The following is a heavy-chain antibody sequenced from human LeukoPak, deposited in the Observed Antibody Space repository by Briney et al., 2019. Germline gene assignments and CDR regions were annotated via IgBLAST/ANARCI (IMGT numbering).Heavy chain of an antibody. CDR1: GFTFSSYE. J-gene: IGHJ4*02. V-gene: IGHV3-48*03. CDR3: ARDLMGWDLHYFDY. Sequence: GGSLSLSCAASGFTFSSYEMNWVRQAPGKGLEWVSYIRSSGTTIYYADSVKGRFTISRDNAKKSLYLQMNSLRAEDTAVYYCARDLMGWDLHYFDYWGQGTLVTVSS. CDR2: IRSSGTTI. D-gene: IGHD1-26*01.